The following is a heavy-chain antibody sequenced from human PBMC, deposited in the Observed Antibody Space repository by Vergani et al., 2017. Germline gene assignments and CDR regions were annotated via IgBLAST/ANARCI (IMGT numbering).Heavy chain of an antibody. V-gene: IGHV3-23*04. D-gene: IGHD2-2*02. J-gene: IGHJ5*02. CDR3: AKLGYCSSTSCYTNWFDP. Sequence: EVQLVESGGGLVQPGGSLRLSCAASGFTFSSYWMSWVRQAPGKGLEWVSAISGSGGSTYYADSVKGRFTISRDNSKNTLYLQMNSLRAEDTAVYYCAKLGYCSSTSCYTNWFDPWGQGTLVTVSS. CDR2: ISGSGGST. CDR1: GFTFSSYW.